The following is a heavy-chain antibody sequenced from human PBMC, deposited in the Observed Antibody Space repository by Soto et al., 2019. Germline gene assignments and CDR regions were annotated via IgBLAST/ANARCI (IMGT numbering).Heavy chain of an antibody. J-gene: IGHJ5*02. Sequence: SETLSLTCTVSGGSISSSSYYWGWIRQPPGKGLEWIGSIYYSGSTYYNPSLKSRVTISVDTSKNQFSLKLSSVTAADTAVYYCAREVPAAIGWFDPWGQGTLVTVSS. CDR3: AREVPAAIGWFDP. V-gene: IGHV4-39*07. CDR1: GGSISSSSYY. D-gene: IGHD2-2*01. CDR2: IYYSGST.